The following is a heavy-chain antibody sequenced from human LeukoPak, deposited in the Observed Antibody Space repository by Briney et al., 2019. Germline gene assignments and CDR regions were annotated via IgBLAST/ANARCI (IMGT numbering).Heavy chain of an antibody. CDR2: MNPNSGNT. CDR3: ARDIMITFGGVIATKTFDY. CDR1: GYTFTSYD. Sequence: GASVKVSCKASGYTFTSYDINWVRQATGQGLEWMGWMNPNSGNTGYAQKFQGRVTMTRNTSISTAYMEVSRLRSDDTAVYYCARDIMITFGGVIATKTFDYWGQGTLVTVSS. J-gene: IGHJ4*02. V-gene: IGHV1-8*01. D-gene: IGHD3-16*02.